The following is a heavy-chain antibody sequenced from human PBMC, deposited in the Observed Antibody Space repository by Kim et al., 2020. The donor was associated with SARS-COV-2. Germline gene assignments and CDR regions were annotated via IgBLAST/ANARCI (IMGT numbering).Heavy chain of an antibody. CDR2: ITSSGGRT. J-gene: IGHJ6*02. D-gene: IGHD1-26*01. Sequence: GGSLRLSCAASGFTFSNYAMSWVRQAPGKGLEWVSAITSSGGRTYYADSVNGRFTISRDNSKNTLSLQMNSLRAEDTAVYYCAKAMTWELLRHGMDVWGQGTTVTVSS. CDR1: GFTFSNYA. V-gene: IGHV3-23*01. CDR3: AKAMTWELLRHGMDV.